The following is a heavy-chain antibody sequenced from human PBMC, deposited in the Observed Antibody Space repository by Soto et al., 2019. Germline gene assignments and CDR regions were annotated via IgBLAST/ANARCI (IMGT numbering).Heavy chain of an antibody. CDR3: ARVWTSGRNGDY. CDR2: ISYDGSNK. D-gene: IGHD6-19*01. CDR1: GFTFSSYS. J-gene: IGHJ4*02. Sequence: PGGSLRLSCAASGFTFSSYSMHCVRQAPGKGLEGVEVISYDGSNKYYADSVKGRFTISRDNSKNTLYLQMNSLRAEDTAVYSCARVWTSGRNGDYGGQGTLVPVSS. V-gene: IGHV3-30-3*01.